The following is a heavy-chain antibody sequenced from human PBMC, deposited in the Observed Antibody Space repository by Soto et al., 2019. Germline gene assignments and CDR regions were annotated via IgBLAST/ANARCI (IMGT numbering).Heavy chain of an antibody. CDR2: VYYSVST. CDR3: LATVNTFSWFDP. CDR1: FCSISSYY. J-gene: IGHJ5*02. D-gene: IGHD4-17*01. V-gene: IGHV4-59*12. Sequence: SETLSLTCTFSFCSISSYYWSLILHPPFKALVCVGYVYYSVSTNYNPSLKSRVTISVDTSKNQFSLKLSSVTAAYTAVYYSLATVNTFSWFDPWGQGTLVTVSS.